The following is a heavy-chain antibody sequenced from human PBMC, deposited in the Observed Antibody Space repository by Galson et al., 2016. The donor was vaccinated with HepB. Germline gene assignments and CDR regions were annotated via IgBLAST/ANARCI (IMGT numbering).Heavy chain of an antibody. D-gene: IGHD2-21*01. CDR1: EFTFISYW. J-gene: IGHJ6*02. Sequence: SLRLSCAASEFTFISYWMNWVRQAPGKGLELVANIKQDGSEKYHVDSVKGRFTISRDNAKNSLYLQMNSLRAEDTAVYYCARGDPRGGDSYTSDYYSGMDVWGQGTTVTVSS. CDR2: IKQDGSEK. CDR3: ARGDPRGGDSYTSDYYSGMDV. V-gene: IGHV3-7*01.